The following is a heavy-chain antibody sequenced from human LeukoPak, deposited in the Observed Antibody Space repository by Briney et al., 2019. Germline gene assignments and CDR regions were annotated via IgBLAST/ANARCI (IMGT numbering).Heavy chain of an antibody. CDR3: TRDGGVAVTPLDFDF. Sequence: SETLSLTCTVSGGSISSYYWSWIRQPPGKGLEWIGYIYYSGSTNYNPSLKSRVTLSVDTSKNQISLRLSSVTAADTAVYYCTRDGGVAVTPLDFDFWGQGTLATVSS. D-gene: IGHD6-19*01. V-gene: IGHV4-59*01. CDR1: GGSISSYY. CDR2: IYYSGST. J-gene: IGHJ4*02.